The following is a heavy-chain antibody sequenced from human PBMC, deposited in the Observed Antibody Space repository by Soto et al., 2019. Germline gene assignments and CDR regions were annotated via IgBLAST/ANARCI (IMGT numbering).Heavy chain of an antibody. CDR3: AMEYCSSNSCYRDY. J-gene: IGHJ4*02. D-gene: IGHD2-2*02. Sequence: ASVKVSCKASGGTFSSYAISWVRQAPGQGLEWMGRIIPILGIANYAQKFQGRVTITADKSTSTAYMELSSLRSEDTAVYYCAMEYCSSNSCYRDYWGQGTLVTVSS. CDR2: IIPILGIA. V-gene: IGHV1-69*04. CDR1: GGTFSSYA.